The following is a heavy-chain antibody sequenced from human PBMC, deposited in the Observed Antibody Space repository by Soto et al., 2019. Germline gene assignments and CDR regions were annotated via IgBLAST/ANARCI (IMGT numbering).Heavy chain of an antibody. D-gene: IGHD2-21*02. CDR1: GGSISSSSYY. CDR3: ARPTRTAIQGLCFDP. V-gene: IGHV4-39*01. J-gene: IGHJ5*02. CDR2: IYYSGST. Sequence: ATLSLTCTVSGGSISSSSYYWGWIREPPGKGLEWIGSIYYSGSTYYNPSLKSRVTISVDTSKNQFSLKLSSVTAADTAVYYCARPTRTAIQGLCFDPWGQGTLVTVSS.